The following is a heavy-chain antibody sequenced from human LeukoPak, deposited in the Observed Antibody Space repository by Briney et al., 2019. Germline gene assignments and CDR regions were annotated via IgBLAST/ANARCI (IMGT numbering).Heavy chain of an antibody. J-gene: IGHJ4*02. CDR2: IYYSGST. CDR3: ARGAGITRLDY. V-gene: IGHV4-59*01. CDR1: GGSISSYY. D-gene: IGHD1-20*01. Sequence: SETLSLTCTVSGGSISSYYWSWIGQPPGKGLEWIGYIYYSGSTHYNPSLKRRVTISVDTSKNQFSLKLSSVTAADTAVYYCARGAGITRLDYWGQGTLVTVSS.